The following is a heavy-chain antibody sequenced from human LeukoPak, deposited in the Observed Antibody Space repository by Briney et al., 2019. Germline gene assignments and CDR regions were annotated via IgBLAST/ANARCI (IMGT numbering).Heavy chain of an antibody. CDR1: GFTFSSYG. CDR3: AINGLYGDYGAGFDY. J-gene: IGHJ4*02. CDR2: IRYDGSNK. Sequence: GGSLRLSCAASGFTFSSYGMHWVRQAPGKGLEWVAFIRYDGSNKYYADSVKGRFTISRDNSKNTLYLQMNSLRAEDTAVYYCAINGLYGDYGAGFDYWGQGTLVTVSS. V-gene: IGHV3-30*02. D-gene: IGHD4-17*01.